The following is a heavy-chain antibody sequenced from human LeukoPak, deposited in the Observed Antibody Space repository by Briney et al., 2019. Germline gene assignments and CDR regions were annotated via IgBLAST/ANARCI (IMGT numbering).Heavy chain of an antibody. D-gene: IGHD3-10*01. CDR2: IYYSGST. CDR1: GGSISSSSYY. CDR3: ARRGRGPFKWGVRDY. J-gene: IGHJ4*02. Sequence: SETLSLTCTVSGGSISSSSYYWGWIRQPPGKGLEWIGSIYYSGSTYYNPSLKSRVTISVDTSKNQFSLKLSSVTAADTAVYYCARRGRGPFKWGVRDYWGQGTLVTVSS. V-gene: IGHV4-39*07.